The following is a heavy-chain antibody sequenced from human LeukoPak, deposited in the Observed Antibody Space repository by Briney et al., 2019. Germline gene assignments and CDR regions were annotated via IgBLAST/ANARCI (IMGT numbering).Heavy chain of an antibody. Sequence: PSETLSLTCAVYGGSFSGYYWSWVRQPPGKGLEWIGEINHSGSTNYNPSLKSRVTISVDTSKNQFSLKLSSVTAADTAVYYCARGKKPYGSGSYYFDYWGRGTLVTVSS. CDR1: GGSFSGYY. CDR3: ARGKKPYGSGSYYFDY. D-gene: IGHD3-10*01. V-gene: IGHV4-34*01. CDR2: INHSGST. J-gene: IGHJ4*02.